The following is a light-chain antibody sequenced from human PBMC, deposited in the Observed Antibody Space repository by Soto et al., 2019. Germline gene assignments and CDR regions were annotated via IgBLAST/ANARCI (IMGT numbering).Light chain of an antibody. J-gene: IGKJ1*01. Sequence: DIHMTQSPSTLSASIGDRVTITCRASQSISSWLAWYQQKPGKAPKLLIYKASSLESGVPSRFSGSGSATEFTLTISSLQPDDFATYYCQQYHSYKMFGQGTKVDIK. CDR3: QQYHSYKM. CDR1: QSISSW. CDR2: KAS. V-gene: IGKV1-5*03.